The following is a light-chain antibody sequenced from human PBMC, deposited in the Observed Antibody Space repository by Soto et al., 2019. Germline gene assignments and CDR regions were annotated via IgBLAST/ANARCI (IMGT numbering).Light chain of an antibody. CDR3: SSYTRNSTLV. J-gene: IGLJ2*01. CDR1: SSDVGGYNY. Sequence: QSVLTQPASVSGSPGQSITISCTGTSSDVGGYNYVSWYQQHPGKAPKFMIYDVSNRPSGVSNRFSGSKSGNTASLTISGLQAEDEADYYCSSYTRNSTLVFGGGTKLTVL. CDR2: DVS. V-gene: IGLV2-14*01.